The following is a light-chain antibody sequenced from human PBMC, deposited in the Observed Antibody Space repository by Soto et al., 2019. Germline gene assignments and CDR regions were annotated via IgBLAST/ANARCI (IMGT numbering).Light chain of an antibody. Sequence: DIQMTQSPSSLSASVGDRVTITCQASHDIDKYLNWYQQKPGKAPKLLIDDASNLETGVPSRFGGSGSGTHFTFTIGSLQPEDIAIYYCQQYYDLPITFGQGTRLEIK. J-gene: IGKJ5*01. CDR3: QQYYDLPIT. CDR2: DAS. CDR1: HDIDKY. V-gene: IGKV1-33*01.